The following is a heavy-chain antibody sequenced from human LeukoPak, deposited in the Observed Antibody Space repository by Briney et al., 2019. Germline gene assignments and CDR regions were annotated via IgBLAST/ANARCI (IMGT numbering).Heavy chain of an antibody. J-gene: IGHJ6*03. CDR3: AKDSSGWPTAYMDV. CDR1: GFTFSSYA. Sequence: PGGSLRLSCAASGFTFSSYAMSWVRQAPGKGLEWVSAISGNGGSTYYADSVKGRFAISRDNSKNTLYLQMNSLRAEDTAVYYCAKDSSGWPTAYMDVWGKGTTVTVSS. D-gene: IGHD6-19*01. V-gene: IGHV3-23*01. CDR2: ISGNGGST.